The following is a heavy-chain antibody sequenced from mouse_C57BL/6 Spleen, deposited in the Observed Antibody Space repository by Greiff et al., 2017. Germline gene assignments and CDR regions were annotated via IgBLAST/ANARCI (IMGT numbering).Heavy chain of an antibody. CDR3: ARSERSDCSYYYAVDY. CDR1: GYTFTDYN. CDR2: INPNNGGT. J-gene: IGHJ4*01. D-gene: IGHD2-12*01. Sequence: VQLQQSGPELVKPGASVKMSCKASGYTFTDYNMHWVKQSHGTSLEWIGHINPNNGGTSYNKKFKGKATLTVNKSSSTAYMELSGLTSGESAVYYCARSERSDCSYYYAVDYWGQGTTVTVSS. V-gene: IGHV1-22*01.